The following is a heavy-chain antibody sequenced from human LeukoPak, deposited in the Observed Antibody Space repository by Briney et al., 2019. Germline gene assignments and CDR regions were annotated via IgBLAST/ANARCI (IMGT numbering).Heavy chain of an antibody. CDR1: GGTFSSYA. Sequence: SVKVSCKASGGTFSSYAISWVRQAPGQGLEWMGGIIPIFGTANYAQKFQGRVTITADESTSTAYMELRSLRSEDTAVYYCARDMVSYSSGWIGLGGAFDIWGQGTMVTVSS. J-gene: IGHJ3*02. D-gene: IGHD6-25*01. CDR2: IIPIFGTA. V-gene: IGHV1-69*13. CDR3: ARDMVSYSSGWIGLGGAFDI.